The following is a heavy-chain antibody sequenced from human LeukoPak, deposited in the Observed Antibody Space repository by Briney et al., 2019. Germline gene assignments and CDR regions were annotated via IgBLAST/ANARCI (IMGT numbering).Heavy chain of an antibody. CDR1: GFTFSNAW. D-gene: IGHD3-16*02. Sequence: PGGSLRLSCAASGFTFSNAWMIWVRQAPGKGLEWVGRIKSKTDGRTTDYAAPVKGRITISRDDSKNTLYLQMNRLKTEDTAVYYCTTDNGPTYYVWGIYRYGFDYWGQGTLVTVSS. CDR3: TTDNGPTYYVWGIYRYGFDY. CDR2: IKSKTDGRTT. V-gene: IGHV3-15*01. J-gene: IGHJ4*02.